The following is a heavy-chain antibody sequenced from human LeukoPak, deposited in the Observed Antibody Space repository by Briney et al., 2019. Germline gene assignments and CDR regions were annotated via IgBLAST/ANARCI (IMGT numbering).Heavy chain of an antibody. CDR1: TFTVSSNY. CDR3: VFYYDTSGYYYSGDYFDY. Sequence: PGGSLRLSCAASTFTVSSNYMSWVRQAPGKGLEWVSILYSGDNTYYADSVKGRFTISRDNSKNTLYLQMNSLRAEDTAVYYCVFYYDTSGYYYSGDYFDYWGQGTLVTVSS. D-gene: IGHD3-22*01. CDR2: LYSGDNT. J-gene: IGHJ4*02. V-gene: IGHV3-66*01.